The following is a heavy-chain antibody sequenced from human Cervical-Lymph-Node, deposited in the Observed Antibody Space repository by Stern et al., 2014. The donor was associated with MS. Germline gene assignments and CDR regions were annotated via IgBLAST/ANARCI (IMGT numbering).Heavy chain of an antibody. CDR3: ARGMIR. Sequence: QVQLQESGPGLVKPSGTLSLTCAVSGASISSDHWWSWVRQPPGKGREWIAEVHRSGSTNYNPSLKSRVTISADKSKNQFFLTVTSVTAADTAVYYCARGMIRWGQGTLVTVS. J-gene: IGHJ4*02. V-gene: IGHV4-4*02. D-gene: IGHD3-16*01. CDR1: GASISSDHW. CDR2: VHRSGST.